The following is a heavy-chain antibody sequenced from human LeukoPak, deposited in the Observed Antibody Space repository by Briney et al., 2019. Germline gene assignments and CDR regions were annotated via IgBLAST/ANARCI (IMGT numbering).Heavy chain of an antibody. J-gene: IGHJ6*03. D-gene: IGHD3-3*01. CDR2: MSGSGYYT. Sequence: HPGGSLRLSCAASGFAFSNFAMSWVRQAPGKGLEWVSAMSGSGYYTYYVESVKGRFTISRDNSKNTLYLHMNSLRADDTAVYYCAKMEGQRLYDYCMDVSGRGTTVTVSS. CDR3: AKMEGQRLYDYCMDV. CDR1: GFAFSNFA. V-gene: IGHV3-23*01.